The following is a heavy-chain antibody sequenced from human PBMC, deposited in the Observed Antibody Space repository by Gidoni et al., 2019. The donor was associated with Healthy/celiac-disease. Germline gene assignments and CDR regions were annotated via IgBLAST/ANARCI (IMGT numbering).Heavy chain of an antibody. CDR1: GFTFSSYG. J-gene: IGHJ4*02. D-gene: IGHD2-21*02. CDR3: ARGRDSHDC. CDR2: INQDGSEK. Sequence: EVQLVESGGGLVQPGGSLRLSCAASGFTFSSYGMSWVRQAPGKGLEWVANINQDGSEKYYVDSVKGRFTISRDNAKSSLFLQMNSLRAEDTAVYYCARGRDSHDCWGQGSLVTVSS. V-gene: IGHV3-7*05.